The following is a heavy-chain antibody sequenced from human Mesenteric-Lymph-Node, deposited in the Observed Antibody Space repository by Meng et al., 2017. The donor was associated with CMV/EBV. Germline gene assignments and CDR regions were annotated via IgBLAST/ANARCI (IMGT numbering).Heavy chain of an antibody. J-gene: IGHJ4*02. Sequence: SYGSWIRQPPGKGLEWIGYIYYSGSTNYNPSLKSRVTISIDTSKNQFSLKLSSVTAADTAVYYCARGQGDRPQYYYGSGSSYPADYWGQGTLVTVSS. CDR1: SY. V-gene: IGHV4-59*01. CDR3: ARGQGDRPQYYYGSGSSYPADY. CDR2: IYYSGST. D-gene: IGHD3-10*01.